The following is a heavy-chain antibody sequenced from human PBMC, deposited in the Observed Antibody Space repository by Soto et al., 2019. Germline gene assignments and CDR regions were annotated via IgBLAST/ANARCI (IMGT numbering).Heavy chain of an antibody. V-gene: IGHV5-10-1*04. CDR3: ARQGLRDPRYSGGWQPGDY. Sequence: GESLKISCKGSGYSFTSYWISWVRQMPGKGLEWMGRIDPSDSYTNYSPSFQGQVTISADKSISTAYLQWSSLKASDTAMYYCARQGLRDPRYSGGWQPGDYWGQGTLVTGSS. D-gene: IGHD6-19*01. CDR2: IDPSDSYT. CDR1: GYSFTSYW. J-gene: IGHJ4*02.